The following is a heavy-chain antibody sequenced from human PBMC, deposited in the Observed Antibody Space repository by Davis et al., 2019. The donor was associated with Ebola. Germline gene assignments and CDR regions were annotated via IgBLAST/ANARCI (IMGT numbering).Heavy chain of an antibody. D-gene: IGHD5-12*01. J-gene: IGHJ4*02. CDR2: IYYSGST. CDR3: VRHPGRGNSGNTFDY. CDR1: GGSISSSSYY. V-gene: IGHV4-39*07. Sequence: SETLSLTCTVSGGSISSSSYYWGWIRQPPGKGLEWIGSIYYSGSTYYNPSLKSRVTISVDTSKNQFSLQLTFVTAADTAVYYCVRHPGRGNSGNTFDYWGQGTLITVSS.